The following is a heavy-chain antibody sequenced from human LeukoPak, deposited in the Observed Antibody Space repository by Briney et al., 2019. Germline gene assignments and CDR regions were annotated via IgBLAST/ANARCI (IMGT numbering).Heavy chain of an antibody. D-gene: IGHD6-13*01. CDR3: ARNRALAAAGSLIYYMDV. Sequence: ASVKVSCKTSGYTFTNNWMHWVRQAPGQGLEWMGWISPYNGDTNYAQKFQGRVTMTTDTSTSTAYMEVRSLRSDDTAVYYCARNRALAAAGSLIYYMDVWGKGTTVIVSS. CDR1: GYTFTNNW. J-gene: IGHJ6*03. CDR2: ISPYNGDT. V-gene: IGHV1-18*01.